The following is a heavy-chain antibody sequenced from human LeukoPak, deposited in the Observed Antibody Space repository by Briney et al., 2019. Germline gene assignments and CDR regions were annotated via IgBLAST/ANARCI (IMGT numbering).Heavy chain of an antibody. Sequence: SETLFLTCAVYGGSFSGYYWSWIRQPPGKGLEWIGEINHSGSTNYNPSLKSRVTISVDTSKNQFSLKLSSVTAADTAVYYCARSAPPRLLRYFDWLFYFDYWGQGTLVTVSS. CDR3: ARSAPPRLLRYFDWLFYFDY. J-gene: IGHJ4*02. D-gene: IGHD3-9*01. CDR2: INHSGST. CDR1: GGSFSGYY. V-gene: IGHV4-34*01.